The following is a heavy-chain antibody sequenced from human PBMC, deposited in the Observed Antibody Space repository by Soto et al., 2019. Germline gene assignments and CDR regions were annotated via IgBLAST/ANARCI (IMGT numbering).Heavy chain of an antibody. CDR3: AAPRVAGPHTRYFDP. J-gene: IGHJ5*02. CDR1: GFAFSNFA. CDR2: IGSGSRGT. D-gene: IGHD3-16*02. Sequence: EAQLLESGGGLVQPGGSLRLSCAASGFAFSNFAMSWVRQAPGKGLEWVSAIGSGSRGTHYAESVEDRFTISRDDSKNILYLQLNSLTAADTAVYYCAAPRVAGPHTRYFDPWGQGTPVTVSP. V-gene: IGHV3-23*01.